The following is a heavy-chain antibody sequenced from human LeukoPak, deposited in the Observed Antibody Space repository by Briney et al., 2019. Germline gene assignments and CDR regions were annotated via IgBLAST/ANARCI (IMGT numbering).Heavy chain of an antibody. CDR2: IWYDGSNK. CDR1: GFTFSSYG. Sequence: QPGRSLRLSCAASGFTFSSYGMHWVRQAPGKGLEWVAVIWYDGSNKYYADSVKGRFTISRDNSKNTLYLQMNSLRAEDAAVYYCATEEAPFRNYDSSGYYGLDYWGQGTLVTVSS. V-gene: IGHV3-33*01. D-gene: IGHD3-22*01. CDR3: ATEEAPFRNYDSSGYYGLDY. J-gene: IGHJ4*02.